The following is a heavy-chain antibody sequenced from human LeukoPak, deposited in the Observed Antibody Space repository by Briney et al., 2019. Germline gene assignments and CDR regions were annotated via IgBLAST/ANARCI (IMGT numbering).Heavy chain of an antibody. CDR3: ARPPLTPGYCSGGSCYDY. Sequence: GESLKIPCKGSGYSFTSYWIGWVRQMPGKGLEWMGIIYPGDSDTRYSPSFQGQVTISADKSISTAYLQWSSLKASDTAMYYCARPPLTPGYCSGGSCYDYWGQGTLVTVS. CDR1: GYSFTSYW. J-gene: IGHJ4*02. V-gene: IGHV5-51*01. D-gene: IGHD2-15*01. CDR2: IYPGDSDT.